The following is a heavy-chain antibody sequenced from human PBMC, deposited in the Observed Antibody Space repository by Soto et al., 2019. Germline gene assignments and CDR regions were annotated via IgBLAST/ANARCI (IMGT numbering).Heavy chain of an antibody. CDR2: TYYRSRWYN. Sequence: SQTLSLTCAISRDSGSGNSAAWNWIRQSPSRGLEWLVRTYYRSRWYNDYAVSVKSRIAVTPDTSKNQFSLHLNSVTPEDTAVYYYAGDFPYYLSSDSYLDYSGQGSLVTVAS. CDR3: AGDFPYYLSSDSYLDY. D-gene: IGHD3-16*01. V-gene: IGHV6-1*01. J-gene: IGHJ4*02. CDR1: RDSGSGNSAA.